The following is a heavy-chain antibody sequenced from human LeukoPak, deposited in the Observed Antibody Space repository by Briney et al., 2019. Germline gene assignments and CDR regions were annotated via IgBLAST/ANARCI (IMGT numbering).Heavy chain of an antibody. CDR2: INSDGSST. J-gene: IGHJ1*01. CDR1: GFTFSSYW. CDR3: AKDDYDILTGSFQH. D-gene: IGHD3-9*01. V-gene: IGHV3-74*01. Sequence: TGGSLRLSCAASGFTFSSYWMHWVRHAPGKGLVWVSRINSDGSSTSYADSVKGRFTISRDNAKNTLYLQMNSLRAEDTAVYYCAKDDYDILTGSFQHWGQGTLVTVSS.